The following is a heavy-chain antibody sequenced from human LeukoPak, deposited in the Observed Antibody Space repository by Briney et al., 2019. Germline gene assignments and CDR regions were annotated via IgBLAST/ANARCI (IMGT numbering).Heavy chain of an antibody. CDR2: IYTSGST. J-gene: IGHJ4*02. D-gene: IGHD3-10*01. CDR1: GGSISSGSYY. CDR3: ARDRGIPI. Sequence: SSETLSLTCTVSGGSISSGSYYWSWIRQPAGKGLEWIGRIYTSGSTNYNPSLKSRVTISVDTSKNQFSLKLSSVTAADTAVYYCARDRGIPIWGQGTLVTVSS. V-gene: IGHV4-61*02.